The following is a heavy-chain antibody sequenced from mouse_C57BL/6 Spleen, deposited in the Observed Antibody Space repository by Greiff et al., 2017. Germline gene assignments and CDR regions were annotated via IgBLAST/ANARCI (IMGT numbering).Heavy chain of an antibody. Sequence: QVQLQQPGAELVMPGASVKLSCKASGYTFTSYWMHWVKQRPGQGLEWIGEIDPSDSYTNYNQKFKGKSTLTVDKSSSTAYMQLSSLTSEDSAVYYCARSPPLHSSGYYFDYGGQGTTLTVSS. J-gene: IGHJ2*01. V-gene: IGHV1-69*01. CDR1: GYTFTSYW. CDR3: ARSPPLHSSGYYFDY. CDR2: IDPSDSYT. D-gene: IGHD3-2*02.